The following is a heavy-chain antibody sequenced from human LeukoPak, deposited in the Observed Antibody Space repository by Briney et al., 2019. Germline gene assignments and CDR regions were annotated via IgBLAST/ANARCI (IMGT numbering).Heavy chain of an antibody. Sequence: SGTLSLTCTVSGGSISSYYWSWIRQPPGKGLEWIGYIYYSGSTNYNPSLKSRVTISVDTSKNQFSLKLSSVTAADTAVYYCAGTRDPPGLFDYWGQGTLVTVSS. CDR1: GGSISSYY. CDR3: AGTRDPPGLFDY. CDR2: IYYSGST. V-gene: IGHV4-59*01. D-gene: IGHD2-2*01. J-gene: IGHJ4*02.